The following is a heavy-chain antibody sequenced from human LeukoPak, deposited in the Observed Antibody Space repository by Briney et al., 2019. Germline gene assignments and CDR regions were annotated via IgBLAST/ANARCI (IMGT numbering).Heavy chain of an antibody. CDR3: AREEARSFDY. J-gene: IGHJ4*02. Sequence: PSETLSPTCAVSGGAISSSNWWGWVRQPPGEGVEWIGEIYHSGSTNYNPSLKSRVTISVDKSKNQFSLKLSSVTAADTAVYYCAREEARSFDYWGQGTLVTVSS. V-gene: IGHV4-4*02. CDR2: IYHSGST. CDR1: GGAISSSNW.